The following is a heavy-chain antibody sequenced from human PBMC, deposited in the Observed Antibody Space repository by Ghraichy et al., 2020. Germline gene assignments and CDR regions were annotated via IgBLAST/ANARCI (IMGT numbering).Heavy chain of an antibody. Sequence: GGSLRLSCEASGFTLANFNFNWIRQAPGKGLEWVSSISATGVNIFYADSVKGRFIISRDNVNHSLYLQMYSLRAEDTAVYYCAAAGVDHWGQGTLVTVSS. V-gene: IGHV3-21*06. D-gene: IGHD6-13*01. CDR1: GFTLANFN. J-gene: IGHJ4*02. CDR2: ISATGVNI. CDR3: AAAGVDH.